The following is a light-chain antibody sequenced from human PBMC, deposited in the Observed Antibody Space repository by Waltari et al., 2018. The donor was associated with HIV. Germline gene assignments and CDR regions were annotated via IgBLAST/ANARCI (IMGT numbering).Light chain of an antibody. J-gene: IGLJ3*02. Sequence: QPVLTQPASVSGSPGQSITISCTGTSSDVGGYNYVSWYQQHPGKAPQLMLYEVSNRPSGVSNRFSGSKSGNTASLTISGLQAEDEADHYCSSYTSSSTRVFGGGTKLTVL. CDR2: EVS. CDR3: SSYTSSSTRV. V-gene: IGLV2-14*01. CDR1: SSDVGGYNY.